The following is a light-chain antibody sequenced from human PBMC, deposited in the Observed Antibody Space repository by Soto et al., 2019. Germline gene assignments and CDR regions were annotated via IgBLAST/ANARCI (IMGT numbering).Light chain of an antibody. J-gene: IGKJ4*01. Sequence: DIQMTQSPSSLSASVRDRVRITCRASHNTRGYLNWYQQKPVKAPKLLIYAASNLQSGIPSRFSGSGSETDFTLTISSLQPEDFATYYCQQSYSTPLTFGGGTKVDIK. CDR1: HNTRGY. CDR3: QQSYSTPLT. V-gene: IGKV1-39*01. CDR2: AAS.